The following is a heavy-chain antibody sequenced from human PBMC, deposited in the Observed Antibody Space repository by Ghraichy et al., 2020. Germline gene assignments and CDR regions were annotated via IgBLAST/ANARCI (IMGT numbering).Heavy chain of an antibody. Sequence: SETLSLTCAVYGGSFSGYYWSWIRQPPGKGLEWIGEINHSGSTNYNPSLKSRVTISVDTSKNQFSLKLSSVTAADTAVYYCARTRIRYSSSWYVWGQGTLVTVSS. D-gene: IGHD6-13*01. V-gene: IGHV4-34*01. J-gene: IGHJ4*02. CDR1: GGSFSGYY. CDR2: INHSGST. CDR3: ARTRIRYSSSWYV.